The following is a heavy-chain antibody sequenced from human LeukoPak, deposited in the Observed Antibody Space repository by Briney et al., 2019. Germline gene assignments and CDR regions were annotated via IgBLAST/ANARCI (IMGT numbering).Heavy chain of an antibody. CDR2: IYYSGST. J-gene: IGHJ6*02. CDR3: ARDGYTNYYYGMDV. D-gene: IGHD5-24*01. CDR1: GGSISSYY. V-gene: IGHV4-59*12. Sequence: PSETLSLACTVSGGSISSYYWSWIRQPPGKGLEWIGYIYYSGSTYYNPSLKSRVTISVDTSKNQFSLKLSSVTAADTAVYYCARDGYTNYYYGMDVWGQGTTVTVSS.